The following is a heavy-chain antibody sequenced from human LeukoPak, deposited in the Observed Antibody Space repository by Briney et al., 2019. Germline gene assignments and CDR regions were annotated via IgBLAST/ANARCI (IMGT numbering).Heavy chain of an antibody. V-gene: IGHV3-11*01. Sequence: TAGGSLRLSCAASGFTFSDYYMSWIRQAPGKGLEWVSYISSSGSTIYYADSVKGRFTISRDNAKNSLYLQMNSLRAEDTAVYYCARDPTYRWFGELPKDYFDYWGQGTLVTVSS. J-gene: IGHJ4*02. CDR3: ARDPTYRWFGELPKDYFDY. CDR2: ISSSGSTI. CDR1: GFTFSDYY. D-gene: IGHD3-10*01.